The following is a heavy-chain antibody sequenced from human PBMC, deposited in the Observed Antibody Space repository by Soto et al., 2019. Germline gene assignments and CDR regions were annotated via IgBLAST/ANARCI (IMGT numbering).Heavy chain of an antibody. Sequence: QVQLVQSGAEVKKPGSSVKVSCKASGGTFSSYAISWVRQAPGQGLEWMGGVIPIFGTANYAQKFQGRVTITADESTSTAYMELSSLRSEDTAVYYCARAFYDTMIVVVTHDAFDIWGQGTMVTVSS. CDR2: VIPIFGTA. CDR1: GGTFSSYA. J-gene: IGHJ3*02. CDR3: ARAFYDTMIVVVTHDAFDI. D-gene: IGHD3-22*01. V-gene: IGHV1-69*01.